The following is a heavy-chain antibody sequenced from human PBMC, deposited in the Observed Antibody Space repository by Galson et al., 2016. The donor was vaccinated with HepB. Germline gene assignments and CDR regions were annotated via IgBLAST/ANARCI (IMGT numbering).Heavy chain of an antibody. CDR1: GGSTSSGGYS. V-gene: IGHV4-30-2*01. CDR3: ARGADDGMYFDL. J-gene: IGHJ2*01. D-gene: IGHD1-1*01. CDR2: IYHSGST. Sequence: TLSLTCTVSGGSTSSGGYSWSWIRQPPGKGLEWIGYIYHSGSTYYNPALKSRVTISMDRSKRQFSLNLTSLTAADTAVYFCARGADDGMYFDLWGRGTLVTVSS.